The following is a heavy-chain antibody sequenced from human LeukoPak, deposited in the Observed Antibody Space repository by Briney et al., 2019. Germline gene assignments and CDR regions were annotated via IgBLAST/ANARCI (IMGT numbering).Heavy chain of an antibody. CDR2: IYSSGTT. V-gene: IGHV4-4*07. Sequence: SETLSLTCTVSGGSITYYYWSWIRQPAGKGLEWIGRIYSSGTTNYNPSLESRLTMSVDTSKNQFSLKLSSVTAADTAVYYCAKDGYNYGSPGIYYLGVWGEGTTVIISS. CDR3: AKDGYNYGSPGIYYLGV. D-gene: IGHD5-18*01. J-gene: IGHJ6*03. CDR1: GGSITYYY.